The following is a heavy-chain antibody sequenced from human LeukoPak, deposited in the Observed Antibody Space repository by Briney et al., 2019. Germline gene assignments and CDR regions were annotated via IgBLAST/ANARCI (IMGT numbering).Heavy chain of an antibody. CDR3: ARSVQWLVPHDY. CDR2: INWNGGST. V-gene: IGHV3-20*04. J-gene: IGHJ4*02. D-gene: IGHD6-19*01. Sequence: PGGSLRLSCAASGFTFDDYDMSWVRQAPGKGLEWVSGINWNGGSTGYADSVKGRFAISRDNAKNSLYLQMNSLRAEDTALYYCARSVQWLVPHDYWGQGTLVTVSS. CDR1: GFTFDDYD.